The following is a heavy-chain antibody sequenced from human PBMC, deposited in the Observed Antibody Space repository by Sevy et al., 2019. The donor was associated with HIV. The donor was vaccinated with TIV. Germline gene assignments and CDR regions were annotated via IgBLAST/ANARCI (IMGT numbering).Heavy chain of an antibody. CDR2: IKQDESEK. D-gene: IGHD5-12*01. V-gene: IGHV3-7*01. CDR1: GFTFTNYW. CDR3: AREVGGYNWRPYYFDS. J-gene: IGHJ4*02. Sequence: GSLRLSCVASGFTFTNYWISWVRQTPGKGLEWVATIKQDESEKYYLDSVKGRFAISRDNGKKSVSLQMNGLRAEDTALYYCAREVGGYNWRPYYFDSWGQGTLVTVSS.